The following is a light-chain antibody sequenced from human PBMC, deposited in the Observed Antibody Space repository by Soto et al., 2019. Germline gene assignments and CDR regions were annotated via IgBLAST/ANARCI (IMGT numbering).Light chain of an antibody. J-gene: IGKJ5*01. V-gene: IGKV2-28*01. CDR3: MQALQSLT. CDR1: QILLHSNTYNY. CDR2: FGS. Sequence: DIEMTQSPLSLHVAPGEPSTISCRSSQILLHSNTYNYLDWYVQKPGQSPQLLIYFGSNRAPGVPDRFSGSGSGTDFTLKINRVEAEDVGTYYCMQALQSLTFGQGTRLEIK.